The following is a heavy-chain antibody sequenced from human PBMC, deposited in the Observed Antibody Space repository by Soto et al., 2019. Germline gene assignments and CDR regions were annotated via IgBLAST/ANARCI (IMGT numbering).Heavy chain of an antibody. CDR2: MNPNSGNT. D-gene: IGHD2-2*01. J-gene: IGHJ6*03. Sequence: ASVKVSCKASGYTFTSYDINWVRQATGQGLEWMGWMNPNSGNTGYAQKFQGRVTMTRNTSISTAYMELSSLRYEETAVYYCARGPGNVVVLYSSHYYYYYMDVCGKXTTVTVS. CDR1: GYTFTSYD. V-gene: IGHV1-8*01. CDR3: ARGPGNVVVLYSSHYYYYYMDV.